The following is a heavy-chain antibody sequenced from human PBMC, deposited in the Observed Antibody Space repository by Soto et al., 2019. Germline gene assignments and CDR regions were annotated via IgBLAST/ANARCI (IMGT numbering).Heavy chain of an antibody. CDR1: GFTFRSYS. V-gene: IGHV3-21*01. CDR3: AREGDDYGDYKRAFDI. D-gene: IGHD4-17*01. CDR2: ISTTSSYI. Sequence: EVQLVESGGGLVKPGGSLRLSCEASGFTFRSYSMNWVRQAPGKGLEWVSSISTTSSYIYYGGSVKGRFTISRDNAKNSLFLQMNSLRAEDTAIYYCAREGDDYGDYKRAFDIWGQGTTVTVSS. J-gene: IGHJ3*02.